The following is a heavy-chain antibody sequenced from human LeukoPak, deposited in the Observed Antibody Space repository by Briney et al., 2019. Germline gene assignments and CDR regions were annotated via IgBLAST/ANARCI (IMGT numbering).Heavy chain of an antibody. CDR2: IRYDGSNK. CDR3: AKDSWAYCGGDCYFDY. D-gene: IGHD2-21*02. V-gene: IGHV3-30*02. J-gene: IGHJ4*02. Sequence: GGSLRLSCAASGFTFSDYYMSWIRQAPGKGLEWVAFIRYDGSNKYYADSVKGRFTISRDNSKNTLYLQMNSLRAEDTAVYYCAKDSWAYCGGDCYFDYWGQGTLVTVSS. CDR1: GFTFSDYY.